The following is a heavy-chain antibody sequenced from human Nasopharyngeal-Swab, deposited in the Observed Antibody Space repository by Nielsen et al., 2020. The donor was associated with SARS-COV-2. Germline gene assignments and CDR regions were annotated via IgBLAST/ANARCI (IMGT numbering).Heavy chain of an antibody. Sequence: GESLKISCQASGYSFNSYWIGWVRQMPGKGLEWMAIIYPGDSDTRYNPSFQGQVTISVDKSISTAYLHWSSLRAPDTAMYYCAREGHTSGYYDYWGRGTLVTVSS. J-gene: IGHJ4*02. CDR1: GYSFNSYW. V-gene: IGHV5-51*01. CDR3: AREGHTSGYYDY. CDR2: IYPGDSDT. D-gene: IGHD6-19*01.